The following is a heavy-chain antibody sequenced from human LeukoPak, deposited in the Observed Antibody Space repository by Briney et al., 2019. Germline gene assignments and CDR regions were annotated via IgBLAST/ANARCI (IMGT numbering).Heavy chain of an antibody. Sequence: GGSLRLSCEGSGFTFGGHWMSWVRQAPGKGLEWVANIKQDGSEKYYVDSVKGRFTISRDNAKNSPYLQMNSLRAEDTAVYYCARWNYYGSGSYYPYYYYYMDVWGKGTTVTISS. J-gene: IGHJ6*03. V-gene: IGHV3-7*01. CDR3: ARWNYYGSGSYYPYYYYYMDV. CDR2: IKQDGSEK. D-gene: IGHD3-10*01. CDR1: GFTFGGHW.